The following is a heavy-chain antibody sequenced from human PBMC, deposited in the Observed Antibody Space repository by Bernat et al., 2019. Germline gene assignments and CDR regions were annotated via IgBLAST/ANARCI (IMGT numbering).Heavy chain of an antibody. Sequence: QVQLQESGPGLVKPSQTLSLTCTVPGGSISSGDYYWSWIRQPPGNGLEWIGYIYYSGSTYYNPSLKSRVTISVDTSKNQFSLKLSSVTAADTAVYYCARDGAVVTPYYYYGMDVWGQGTTVTVSS. CDR2: IYYSGST. CDR3: ARDGAVVTPYYYYGMDV. D-gene: IGHD4-23*01. V-gene: IGHV4-30-4*01. CDR1: GGSISSGDYY. J-gene: IGHJ6*02.